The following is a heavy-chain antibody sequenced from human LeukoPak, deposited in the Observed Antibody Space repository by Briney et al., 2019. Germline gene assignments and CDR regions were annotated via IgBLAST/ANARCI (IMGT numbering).Heavy chain of an antibody. Sequence: PSETLSLTCTVSGGSISSYYWSWIRQPAGKGLEWIGRIYTSGSTIYNPSLKSRVTMSVDTSKNQFSLKLGSVTAADTAVYYCARGRYESTRLSAYYYYYMDVWDKGTTVTVSS. D-gene: IGHD1-14*01. CDR1: GGSISSYY. CDR2: IYTSGST. V-gene: IGHV4-4*07. J-gene: IGHJ6*03. CDR3: ARGRYESTRLSAYYYYYMDV.